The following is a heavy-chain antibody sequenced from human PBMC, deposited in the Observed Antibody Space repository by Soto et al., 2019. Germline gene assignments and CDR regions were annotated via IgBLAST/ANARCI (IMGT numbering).Heavy chain of an antibody. V-gene: IGHV3-33*01. D-gene: IGHD4-4*01. J-gene: IGHJ4*02. Sequence: LMESGGGVAQPGRSLRLSCATSGFSFSPSGMHWVRQAPGKGLEWLAIIWNDGTTTYYADSVKGRFTISRDNSKNTLYLQMNSLRDEDTAVYYCARDGSHYDVDYWGQGTLVTVSS. CDR3: ARDGSHYDVDY. CDR2: IWNDGTTT. CDR1: GFSFSPSG.